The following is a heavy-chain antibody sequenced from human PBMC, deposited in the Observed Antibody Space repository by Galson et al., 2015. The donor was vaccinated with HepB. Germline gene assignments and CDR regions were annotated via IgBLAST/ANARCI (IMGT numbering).Heavy chain of an antibody. V-gene: IGHV6-1*01. J-gene: IGHJ5*02. Sequence: ISGDSVSSNSAAWNWIRQSPTRGLEWLGRTYYRSKWYHDYAPSVRSRLTINPDTSKNQFSLQLNSVTPDDTAVYYCARGLEFGHSYGDWFDPWAQGTLVTVSS. D-gene: IGHD5-18*01. CDR2: TYYRSKWYH. CDR3: ARGLEFGHSYGDWFDP. CDR1: GDSVSSNSAA.